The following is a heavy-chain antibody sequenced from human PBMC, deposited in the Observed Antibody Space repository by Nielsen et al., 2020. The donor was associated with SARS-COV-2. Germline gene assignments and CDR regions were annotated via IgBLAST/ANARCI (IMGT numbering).Heavy chain of an antibody. D-gene: IGHD2-15*01. CDR1: GFTFSSYA. V-gene: IGHV3-23*01. J-gene: IGHJ5*02. CDR3: ARGVVVVAATNNWFDP. CDR2: ISGSGGST. Sequence: GESLKISCAASGFTFSSYAMSWVRQAPGKGLEWVSAISGSGGSTYYADSVKGRFTISRDNSKNTLYLQMNSLRAEDTAVYYCARGVVVVAATNNWFDPWGQGTLVTVSS.